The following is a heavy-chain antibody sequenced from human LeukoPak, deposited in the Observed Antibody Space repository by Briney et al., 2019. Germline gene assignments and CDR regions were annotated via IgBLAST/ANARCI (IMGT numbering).Heavy chain of an antibody. CDR1: GYTFTRYY. D-gene: IGHD1-20*01. CDR2: INPSGGST. Sequence: ASVKVSCKASGYTFTRYYMHWVRQAPGQGLEWMGIINPSGGSTSYAQKFQGRVTMTGDTSTSTVYMELSSLRSEDTAVYYCARAEDNWNYYNYWGQGTLVTVSS. J-gene: IGHJ4*02. CDR3: ARAEDNWNYYNY. V-gene: IGHV1-46*01.